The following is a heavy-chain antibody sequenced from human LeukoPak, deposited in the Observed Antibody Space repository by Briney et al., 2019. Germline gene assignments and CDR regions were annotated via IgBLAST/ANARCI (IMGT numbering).Heavy chain of an antibody. V-gene: IGHV4-34*01. CDR3: ARVHADGWYEYYFDY. J-gene: IGHJ4*02. CDR2: INHSGST. Sequence: SETLSLTCAVHGGSFSGYYWSWIRQPPGKGLEWIGEINHSGSTNYNPSLKSRVTISVDTSKNQFSLKLSSVTAADTAVYYCARVHADGWYEYYFDYWGQGTLVTVSS. CDR1: GGSFSGYY. D-gene: IGHD6-19*01.